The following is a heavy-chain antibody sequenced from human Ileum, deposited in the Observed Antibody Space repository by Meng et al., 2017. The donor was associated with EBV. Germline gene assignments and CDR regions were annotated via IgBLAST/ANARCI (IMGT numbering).Heavy chain of an antibody. V-gene: IGHV4-30-4*01. Sequence: QAQLQDSGPGPGKPSQTLSLTCTVSGGSIRSGDYYWSLIRQPPGKGLEWIGYIYYSGSTYYNPSLKSRVTISVDTSKNQFSLKLSSVTAADTAVYYCARGYYDSSGYGYWYFDLWGRGTLVTVSS. J-gene: IGHJ2*01. CDR3: ARGYYDSSGYGYWYFDL. CDR1: GGSIRSGDYY. D-gene: IGHD3-22*01. CDR2: IYYSGST.